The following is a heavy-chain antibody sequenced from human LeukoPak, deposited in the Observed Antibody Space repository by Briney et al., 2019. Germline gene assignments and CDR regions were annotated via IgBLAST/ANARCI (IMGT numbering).Heavy chain of an antibody. D-gene: IGHD3-22*01. CDR2: INPNSGAT. CDR3: ARDQYYFDTTAYYGMDC. J-gene: IGHJ4*02. V-gene: IGHV1-2*02. Sequence: ASVKVSCKASGYSFSGYYIHWVRQAPGQGLEWMGWINPNSGATNYAQKFQGTVTMTRDTSTSTAYMELSRLRSDDTAVYYCARDQYYFDTTAYYGMDCWGQGTLVTVSS. CDR1: GYSFSGYY.